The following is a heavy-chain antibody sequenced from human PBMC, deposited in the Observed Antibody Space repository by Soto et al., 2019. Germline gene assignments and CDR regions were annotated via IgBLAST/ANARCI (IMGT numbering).Heavy chain of an antibody. CDR3: AHRPAYYISTGYYPFDY. J-gene: IGHJ4*02. CDR1: GFSLSTSGGG. V-gene: IGHV2-5*02. CDR2: IYWDDGK. D-gene: IGHD3-9*01. Sequence: SGPTLVNPTQTLTLTCTFSGFSLSTSGGGVAWIRQPPGKALEWLALIYWDDGKRYSPSLKTRLNITKDTSKNQVVLTLTNVDPGDTATYYCAHRPAYYISTGYYPFDYWGQGSLVTVSS.